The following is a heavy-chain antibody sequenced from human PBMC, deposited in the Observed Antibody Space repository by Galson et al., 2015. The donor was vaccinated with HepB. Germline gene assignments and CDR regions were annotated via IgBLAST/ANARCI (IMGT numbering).Heavy chain of an antibody. D-gene: IGHD1-1*01. Sequence: QSGAEVKKPGESLKISCKGSGYSFTSYWIGWVRQMPGKGLEWMGIIYPGDSDTRYSPSFQGQVTISADKSISTAYLQWSSLKASDTAMYYCARTNFPTGTWFHLDENWFDPWGQGTLVTVSS. CDR2: IYPGDSDT. CDR1: GYSFTSYW. CDR3: ARTNFPTGTWFHLDENWFDP. V-gene: IGHV5-51*01. J-gene: IGHJ5*02.